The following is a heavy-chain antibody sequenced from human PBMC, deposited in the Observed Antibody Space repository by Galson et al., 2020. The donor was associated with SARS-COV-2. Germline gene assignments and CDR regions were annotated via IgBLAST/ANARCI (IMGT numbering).Heavy chain of an antibody. V-gene: IGHV4-34*01. Sequence: SETLSLTCAVYGGSFSGYYWSWIRQPPGKGLEWIGEINHSGTTNYNPSLKRRVTISVDTSKNQFSLKLSSETAADTAVYYCARGGIAAAGLGVYYYYGMDVWGQGTTVTVSS. CDR2: INHSGTT. CDR1: GGSFSGYY. CDR3: ARGGIAAAGLGVYYYYGMDV. J-gene: IGHJ6*02. D-gene: IGHD6-13*01.